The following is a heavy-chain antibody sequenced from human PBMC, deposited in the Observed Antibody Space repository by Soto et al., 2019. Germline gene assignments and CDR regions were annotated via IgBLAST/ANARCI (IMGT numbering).Heavy chain of an antibody. Sequence: SQTLSLTCAISGDSVSSNSAAWNWIRQSPSRGLEWLGRTYYRSKWYNDYAVSVKSRITFNPDTSKNLFSLQLNSVTPEDTAVYYCARDPALYCGSSSCFSRYFDYWGQGTLVTVSS. V-gene: IGHV6-1*01. CDR2: TYYRSKWYN. CDR1: GDSVSSNSAA. J-gene: IGHJ4*02. D-gene: IGHD2-2*01. CDR3: ARDPALYCGSSSCFSRYFDY.